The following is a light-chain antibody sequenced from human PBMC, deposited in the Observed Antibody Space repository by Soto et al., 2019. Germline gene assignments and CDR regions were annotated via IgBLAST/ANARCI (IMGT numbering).Light chain of an antibody. CDR2: EVT. J-gene: IGLJ2*01. CDR3: CSYAGRGVL. CDR1: SSDVGSYNL. V-gene: IGLV2-23*02. Sequence: QSVLTQPASVSGSPGQSITISCTGTSSDVGSYNLVSWYQQHPGKAPKLMIYEVTKRPSGVSNRFSGSKSGNTASLTISGLQAEDEADYYCCSYAGRGVLFGGGTKVTVL.